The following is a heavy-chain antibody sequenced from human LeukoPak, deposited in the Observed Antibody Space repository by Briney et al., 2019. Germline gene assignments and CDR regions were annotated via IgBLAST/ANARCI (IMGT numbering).Heavy chain of an antibody. CDR1: GGSISSSSYY. CDR2: IYYSGTT. J-gene: IGHJ5*02. V-gene: IGHV4-39*07. D-gene: IGHD6-13*01. CDR3: ARQEQQLIYNWFDP. Sequence: SETLSLTCTVSGGSISSSSYYWGWIRQPPGKGLEWTGSIYYSGTTFYNPSLKSRVTISVDTSKNQFSLKLSSVTAADTAVYYCARQEQQLIYNWFDPWGQGTLVTVSS.